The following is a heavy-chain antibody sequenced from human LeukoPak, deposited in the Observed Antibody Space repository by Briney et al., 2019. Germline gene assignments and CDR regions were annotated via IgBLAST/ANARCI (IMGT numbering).Heavy chain of an antibody. Sequence: GGSLRLSCAASGFTFSNSALSWVRQAPGKGLEWVSDISGSGGSTYYADSVKGRFTISRDNSKNTLYLQMNSLRAEDTAVYYCAKRIQSAMASGYWGQGTLVTVSS. CDR2: ISGSGGST. D-gene: IGHD5-18*01. V-gene: IGHV3-23*01. J-gene: IGHJ4*02. CDR3: AKRIQSAMASGY. CDR1: GFTFSNSA.